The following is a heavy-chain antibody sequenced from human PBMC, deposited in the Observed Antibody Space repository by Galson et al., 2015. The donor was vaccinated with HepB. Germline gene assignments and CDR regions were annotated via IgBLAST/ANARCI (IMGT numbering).Heavy chain of an antibody. CDR1: GGSISSYY. CDR2: IYYSGST. J-gene: IGHJ4*02. CDR3: ARHQGYYYDRHFDY. Sequence: SETLSLTCTVSGGSISSYYWSWIRQPPGKGLEWIGYIYYSGSTDYSPSLKSRVTISADTSKNQFSLKLSSVTAADTAVYYCARHQGYYYDRHFDYWGQGTLVTVSS. V-gene: IGHV4-59*08. D-gene: IGHD3-22*01.